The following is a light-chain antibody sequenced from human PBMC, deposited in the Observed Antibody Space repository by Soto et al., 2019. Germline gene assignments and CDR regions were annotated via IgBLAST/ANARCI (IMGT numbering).Light chain of an antibody. Sequence: QSVLTQPASMSGSPGQSITISCTGTSSDVGSYNLVSWYQQHPGKAPKLMIYEGSKRPSGVSNRFSGSKSGNTASLTISGLQAEDEADYYCCSYAGSSTFAVFGGGTQLTVL. V-gene: IGLV2-23*01. J-gene: IGLJ7*01. CDR3: CSYAGSSTFAV. CDR1: SSDVGSYNL. CDR2: EGS.